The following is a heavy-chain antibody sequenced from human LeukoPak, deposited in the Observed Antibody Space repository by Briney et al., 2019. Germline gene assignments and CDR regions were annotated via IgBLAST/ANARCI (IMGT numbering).Heavy chain of an antibody. Sequence: PGGSLRLSCAAAEFKFDDYARHWVRQGPGKGLEWVSGISWSSGHMEYADSVKGRFTISRDNARNSLYLQMDGLRREDTALYYCVRSVVVVAATPTHFDLWGRGTQVIVSS. CDR2: ISWSSGHM. V-gene: IGHV3-9*01. CDR3: VRSVVVVAATPTHFDL. J-gene: IGHJ2*01. D-gene: IGHD2-15*01. CDR1: EFKFDDYA.